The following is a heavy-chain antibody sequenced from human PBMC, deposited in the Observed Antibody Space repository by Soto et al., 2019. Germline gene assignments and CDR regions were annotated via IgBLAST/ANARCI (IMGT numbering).Heavy chain of an antibody. CDR1: GGSISSGGYY. V-gene: IGHV4-31*03. Sequence: SETLSLTCTVSGGSISSGGYYWSWIRQHPGKGLEWIGYIYYSGSTYYNPSLKSRVTISVDTSKNQFSLKLSSVTAADTAVYYCASGGITIFGVAKLEYWGQGTLVTVSS. J-gene: IGHJ4*02. D-gene: IGHD3-3*01. CDR3: ASGGITIFGVAKLEY. CDR2: IYYSGST.